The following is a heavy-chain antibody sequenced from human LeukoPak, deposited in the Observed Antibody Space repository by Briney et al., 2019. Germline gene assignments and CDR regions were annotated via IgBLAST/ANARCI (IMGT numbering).Heavy chain of an antibody. D-gene: IGHD3-22*01. V-gene: IGHV1-69*13. CDR3: ARLMLKYYYDSSGYGAFDI. J-gene: IGHJ3*02. CDR1: GYTFTSYG. CDR2: IIPIFGTA. Sequence: SVKVSCKASGYTFTSYGISWVRQAPGQGLEWMGGIIPIFGTANYAQKFQGRVTITADESTSTAYMELSSLRSEDTAVYYCARLMLKYYYDSSGYGAFDIWGQGTMVTVSS.